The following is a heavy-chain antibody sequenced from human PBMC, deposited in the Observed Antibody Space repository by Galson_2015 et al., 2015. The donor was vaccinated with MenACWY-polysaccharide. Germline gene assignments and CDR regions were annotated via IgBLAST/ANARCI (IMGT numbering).Heavy chain of an antibody. V-gene: IGHV3-33*01. D-gene: IGHD2-2*01. Sequence: SLRLSCAASGSRFSNSGMHWVRQAPGTGLEWVAVIQYDGSNKVYADSVKGRFTISRDSSKNTVFLEMNTLGVEDTAVYYCAREGSRIVFHAFDIWGQGTMVTVSS. J-gene: IGHJ3*02. CDR3: AREGSRIVFHAFDI. CDR1: GSRFSNSG. CDR2: IQYDGSNK.